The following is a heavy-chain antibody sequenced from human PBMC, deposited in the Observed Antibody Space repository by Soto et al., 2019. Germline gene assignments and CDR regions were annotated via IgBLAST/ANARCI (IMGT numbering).Heavy chain of an antibody. CDR1: VGCGSSLVYD. V-gene: IGHV4-61*08. Sequence: PSETLSLTCTCSVGCGSSLVYDLSCIRQPPGKGLELIGYIYYSGSTNYNPSLKSRVTISVDTSKNQFSLKLSSVTAADTAVYYCAKRLGSLLEYWGNRNMVTVS. CDR2: IYYSGST. D-gene: IGHD6-25*01. J-gene: IGHJ4*01. CDR3: AKRLGSLLEY.